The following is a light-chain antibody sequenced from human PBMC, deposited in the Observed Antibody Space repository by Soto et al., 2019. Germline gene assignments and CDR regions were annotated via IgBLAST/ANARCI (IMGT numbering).Light chain of an antibody. J-gene: IGKJ4*01. CDR1: QSVLYSSNNKNY. V-gene: IGKV4-1*01. CDR3: QQYYNTPLT. CDR2: WAS. Sequence: DIVTTQSPDSLAVSPGERATINCKSSQSVLYSSNNKNYIAWYQQKPGQTPRLLIYWASTRESGVPDRFSGSGSGTDFTLTISSLQAEDVAVYYCQQYYNTPLTFGGGTKVEIK.